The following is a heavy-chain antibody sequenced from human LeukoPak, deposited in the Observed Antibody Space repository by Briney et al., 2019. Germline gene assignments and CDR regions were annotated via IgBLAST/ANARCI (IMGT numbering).Heavy chain of an antibody. CDR1: GFTYSNYA. J-gene: IGHJ3*02. Sequence: PGGSLRLSCEASGFTYSNYAMNWVRQAPGKGLEWVSAITGSGVTTYYADSVKGRFTISRDNSKNTLDLQMNSLRAEDTAAYYCASSRRKGNAFDIWGQGTMVTVSS. D-gene: IGHD2-2*01. CDR2: ITGSGVTT. CDR3: ASSRRKGNAFDI. V-gene: IGHV3-23*01.